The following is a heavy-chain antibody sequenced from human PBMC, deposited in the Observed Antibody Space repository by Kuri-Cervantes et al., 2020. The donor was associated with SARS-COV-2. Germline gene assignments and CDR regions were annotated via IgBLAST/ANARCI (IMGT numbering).Heavy chain of an antibody. V-gene: IGHV4-38-2*02. CDR1: GYSISSGYY. CDR2: IYHSGST. J-gene: IGHJ4*02. D-gene: IGHD4-23*01. Sequence: SETLSLTCTVSGYSISSGYYWGWIRQPPGKGLEWIGSIYHSGSTYYNPSLKSRVTMSVDTSKNQFSLKLSSVTAADTAVYYCARDLGWGNPDYWGQGTLATVSS. CDR3: ARDLGWGNPDY.